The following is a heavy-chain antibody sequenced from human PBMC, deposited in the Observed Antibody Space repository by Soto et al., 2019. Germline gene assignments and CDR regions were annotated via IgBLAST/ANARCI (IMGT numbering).Heavy chain of an antibody. CDR3: ARSQGSSASLEIYYYYYYGMDV. D-gene: IGHD2-2*01. CDR1: GGTFGSYA. V-gene: IGHV1-69*13. Sequence: GASVKVSCKASGGTFGSYAISCVRQAPGQGLEWMGGIIPIPGTANYAQKFQGRVTIAADESTSTAYMELSSLRSEDTAVYYCARSQGSSASLEIYYYYYYGMDVWGQGTTVTVSS. CDR2: IIPIPGTA. J-gene: IGHJ6*02.